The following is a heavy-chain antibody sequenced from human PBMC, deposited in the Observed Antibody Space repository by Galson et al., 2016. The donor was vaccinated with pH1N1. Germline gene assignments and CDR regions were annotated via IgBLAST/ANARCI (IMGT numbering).Heavy chain of an antibody. Sequence: SLRLSCAASGFTFSSFWMTWVRQAPGKGLEWVANINQDGSKIYYVESVKGRFTISRDNAKNSVYLQMNSLRTEDTSVYYCAKDSGDFNGRFDYWGQGTLVSVSS. J-gene: IGHJ4*02. D-gene: IGHD4-17*01. CDR3: AKDSGDFNGRFDY. CDR2: INQDGSKI. V-gene: IGHV3-7*04. CDR1: GFTFSSFW.